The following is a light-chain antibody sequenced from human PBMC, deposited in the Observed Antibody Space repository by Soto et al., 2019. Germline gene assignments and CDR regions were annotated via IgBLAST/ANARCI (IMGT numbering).Light chain of an antibody. CDR1: SRDVGYYNY. Sequence: QSALTEPAAVSGSPGQSIAISCTGTSRDVGYYNYVSWYQQHPGKAPNVMIYDVNNRPSGVPDRFSGSKSGNTASLTISGLQAEDEADYYCSSYTSSSTYVFGTGTKLTVL. J-gene: IGLJ1*01. CDR2: DVN. CDR3: SSYTSSSTYV. V-gene: IGLV2-14*01.